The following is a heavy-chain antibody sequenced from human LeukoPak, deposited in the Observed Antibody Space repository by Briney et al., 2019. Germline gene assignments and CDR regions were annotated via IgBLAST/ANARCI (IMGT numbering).Heavy chain of an antibody. Sequence: GGSLRLSCAASGFTFSSYWMHWVRQAPGKGLVWVSRINSDGSSTSYADSVKGRLTISRDNAKNTLYLQMNSLRAADTAVYYCARDDGIAVAANRRSFDYWGQGTLVTVSS. V-gene: IGHV3-74*01. J-gene: IGHJ4*02. CDR3: ARDDGIAVAANRRSFDY. D-gene: IGHD6-19*01. CDR2: INSDGSST. CDR1: GFTFSSYW.